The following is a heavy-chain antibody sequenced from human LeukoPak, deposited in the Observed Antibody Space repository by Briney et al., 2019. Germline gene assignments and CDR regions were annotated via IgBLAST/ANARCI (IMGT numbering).Heavy chain of an antibody. CDR2: INHSGST. D-gene: IGHD3-22*01. J-gene: IGHJ4*02. Sequence: PSETLSLTCAVYGGSFSGYYWSWIRQPPGKGLEWIGEINHSGSTNYNPSLKSRVTISVDTSKNQFSLKLSSVTAADTAVYYCARGTYYYDSSGYYWSSYYFDYWGQGTLVTVSS. CDR3: ARGTYYYDSSGYYWSSYYFDY. V-gene: IGHV4-34*01. CDR1: GGSFSGYY.